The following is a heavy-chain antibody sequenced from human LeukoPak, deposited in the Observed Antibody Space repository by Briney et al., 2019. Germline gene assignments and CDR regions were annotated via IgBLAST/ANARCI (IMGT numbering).Heavy chain of an antibody. Sequence: GVSLRLSCAASGFTFCDYYMSWMRQAPGKGLEWVSYISSSGSTIYYADSVKVRFTISRANAKNSLYLQMNSLRAEDTAGYYCARDGYYYVWGSYRYTTSTNDYCGQGTLVTVSS. CDR1: GFTFCDYY. D-gene: IGHD3-16*02. V-gene: IGHV3-11*01. CDR3: ARDGYYYVWGSYRYTTSTNDY. J-gene: IGHJ4*02. CDR2: ISSSGSTI.